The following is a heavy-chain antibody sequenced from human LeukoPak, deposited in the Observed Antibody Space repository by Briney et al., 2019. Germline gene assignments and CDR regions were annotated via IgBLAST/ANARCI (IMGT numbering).Heavy chain of an antibody. Sequence: GGSLRLSCAVSGFMFSQHTMSWVRQAPGKRPEWVSSISGSGDATRYADSVMGRFTISRDNAKNTLSLQMNSLRAEDTAVYYCARNQGITRQYVPSIWGQGTLVTVSS. D-gene: IGHD3-16*01. V-gene: IGHV3-23*01. CDR1: GFMFSQHT. CDR2: ISGSGDAT. J-gene: IGHJ4*02. CDR3: ARNQGITRQYVPSI.